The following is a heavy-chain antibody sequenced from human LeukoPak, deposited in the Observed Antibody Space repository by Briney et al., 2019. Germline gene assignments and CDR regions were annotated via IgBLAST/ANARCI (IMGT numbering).Heavy chain of an antibody. J-gene: IGHJ4*02. D-gene: IGHD6-19*01. CDR1: GGSISRYY. V-gene: IGHV4-39*07. Sequence: SETLSLTCTVSGGSISRYYWNWIRQPPGKGLEWIGSIYYSGSTYYNPSLKSRVTISVDTSKNQFSLKLNSVTAADTAVYYCARDSGWYAGYWGQGTLVTVSS. CDR3: ARDSGWYAGY. CDR2: IYYSGST.